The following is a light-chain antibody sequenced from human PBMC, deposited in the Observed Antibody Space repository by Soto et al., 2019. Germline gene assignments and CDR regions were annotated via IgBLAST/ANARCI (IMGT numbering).Light chain of an antibody. CDR2: GAS. CDR1: QSISTS. J-gene: IGKJ1*01. CDR3: QQYITYST. V-gene: IGKV1-5*01. Sequence: DIQMTQCPSTLSASVGDRATITCRASQSISTSLAWYQQKPGKAPNLLISGASTLEEGVPSRFRGSGSGTEFTLTITSLQTDDFATYYCQQYITYSTFGQGTNVDIK.